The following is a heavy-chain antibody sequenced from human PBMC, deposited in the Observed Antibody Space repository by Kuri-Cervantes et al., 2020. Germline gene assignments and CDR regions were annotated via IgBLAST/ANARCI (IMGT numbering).Heavy chain of an antibody. CDR2: ISAYNGNT. J-gene: IGHJ6*02. CDR3: ARDRVDTYYYYGMDV. V-gene: IGHV1-18*01. Sequence: ASVTVSCKASGYTCTSYGISWVRQAPGQGREGMVWISAYNGNTNYAQKLQGRVTMTTDTSTSTAYMELSSLRSKDTAVYDCARDRVDTYYYYGMDVWGQGTMVTVSS. D-gene: IGHD5-18*01. CDR1: GYTCTSYG.